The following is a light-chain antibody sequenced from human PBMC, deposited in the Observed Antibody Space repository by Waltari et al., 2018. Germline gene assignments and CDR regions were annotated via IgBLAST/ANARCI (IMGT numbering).Light chain of an antibody. CDR2: DVS. J-gene: IGLJ1*01. CDR1: RGDVGGYNY. Sequence: QSALTQPASVSGSPGQSITIACTGTRGDVGGYNYVSWYQQHPDKAPMLMIYDVSKPHSWASSRFSGSKSGNTASLTVSGLQAEDEADYYCCSYAGASTYVFGTGTKVTVL. CDR3: CSYAGASTYV. V-gene: IGLV2-23*02.